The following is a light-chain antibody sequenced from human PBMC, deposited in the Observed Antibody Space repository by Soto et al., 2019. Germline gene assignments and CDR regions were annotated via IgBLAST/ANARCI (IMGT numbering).Light chain of an antibody. J-gene: IGLJ3*02. Sequence: QSALTQPASVSGSPGQSITISCTGISSDIGGYNYVSWYQQHPGKAPKLMIYEVNNRPSGVSNRFSGSKSGNTASLTISGLQAEDEADYYCSSYTSSSTLWVFGGGTKLTVL. CDR3: SSYTSSSTLWV. V-gene: IGLV2-14*01. CDR2: EVN. CDR1: SSDIGGYNY.